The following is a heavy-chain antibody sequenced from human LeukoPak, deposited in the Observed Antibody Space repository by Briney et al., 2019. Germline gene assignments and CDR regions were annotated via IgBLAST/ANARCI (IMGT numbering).Heavy chain of an antibody. D-gene: IGHD6-19*01. V-gene: IGHV3-30-3*01. CDR2: ISNDGTNE. CDR1: GFTVSSNY. J-gene: IGHJ1*01. Sequence: GGSLRFSCAASGFTVSSNYMNWVRQAPGKGLEWVAGISNDGTNEDHADSVKGRFTISRDNSKNTLYLQMNSLRAEDTAIYYCARDRIAVAGMGAFQHWGQGTLVTVSS. CDR3: ARDRIAVAGMGAFQH.